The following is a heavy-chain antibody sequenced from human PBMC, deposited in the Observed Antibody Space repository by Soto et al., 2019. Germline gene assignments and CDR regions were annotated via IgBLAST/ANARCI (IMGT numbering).Heavy chain of an antibody. CDR2: IYYSGST. D-gene: IGHD3-10*01. CDR3: ARGGVWFGDLHYGMDA. J-gene: IGHJ6*02. Sequence: PPETLSLTCTVSGGSISRGGYYWSWIRQHPGKGLEWIGYIYYSGSTYYNPSLKSRVTISVDTSKTQFPLKLSSVTAADTAVYYCARGGVWFGDLHYGMDAGGQGTTATVS. V-gene: IGHV4-31*03. CDR1: GGSISRGGYY.